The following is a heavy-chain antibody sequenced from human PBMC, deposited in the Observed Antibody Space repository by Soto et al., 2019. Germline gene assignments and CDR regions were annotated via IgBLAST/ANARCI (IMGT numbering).Heavy chain of an antibody. D-gene: IGHD3-22*01. Sequence: ASVKVSCKASGYTFTSYGISWVRQAPGQVLEWMGWISAYNGNTNYAQKLQGRVTMTTDTSTSTAYMELRSLRSDDTAVYYCARDGNYDSSGYYYYYYGMDVWGQGTTVTVSS. CDR1: GYTFTSYG. V-gene: IGHV1-18*01. J-gene: IGHJ6*01. CDR3: ARDGNYDSSGYYYYYYGMDV. CDR2: ISAYNGNT.